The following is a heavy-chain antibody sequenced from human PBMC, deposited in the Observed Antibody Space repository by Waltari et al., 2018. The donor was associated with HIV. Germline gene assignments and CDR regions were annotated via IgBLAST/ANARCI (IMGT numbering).Heavy chain of an antibody. D-gene: IGHD3-22*01. CDR2: ISGEAEDS. Sequence: EVQLSESGGALAQPGGSLSLSCAASGSISKSAMTWVRQAPGKGLEWVSTISGEAEDSYYAASVQGRFIISRDNSRNIVSLQMKILRAEDTAIYYCAQDADSAGYSFFGFWGQGTLVVVSS. V-gene: IGHV3-23*01. J-gene: IGHJ4*02. CDR3: AQDADSAGYSFFGF. CDR1: GSISKSA.